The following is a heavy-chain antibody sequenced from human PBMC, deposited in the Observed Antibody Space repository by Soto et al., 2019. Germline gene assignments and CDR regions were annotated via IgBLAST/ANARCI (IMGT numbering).Heavy chain of an antibody. Sequence: PSETLSLTCTVSGGSISGHAWIWVRQPAGRGLEWIGHIYPRGSTSYNPSLRSRVTMSLDTSNNQIFLNLASVTAADTAVFYCVRGRSYSVYDFWGPGTLVTVSS. CDR3: VRGRSYSVYDF. J-gene: IGHJ4*02. V-gene: IGHV4-4*07. CDR1: GGSISGHA. D-gene: IGHD5-12*01. CDR2: IYPRGST.